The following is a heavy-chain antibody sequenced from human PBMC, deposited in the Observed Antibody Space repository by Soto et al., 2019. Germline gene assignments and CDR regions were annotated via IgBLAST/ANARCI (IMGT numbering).Heavy chain of an antibody. Sequence: SETLSLTCAVYGGSFSGYYWSWIRQPPGKGLEWIGEINHSGSTNYNPSLKSRVTISVDTSKNQFSLKLSSVTAADTAVYYCASSITMVRGATDYWGQGTLVTVSS. CDR3: ASSITMVRGATDY. CDR1: GGSFSGYY. V-gene: IGHV4-34*01. CDR2: INHSGST. J-gene: IGHJ4*02. D-gene: IGHD3-10*01.